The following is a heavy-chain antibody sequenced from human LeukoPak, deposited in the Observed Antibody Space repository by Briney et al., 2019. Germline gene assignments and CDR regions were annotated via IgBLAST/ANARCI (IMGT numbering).Heavy chain of an antibody. J-gene: IGHJ6*02. CDR2: IKQDGTEK. V-gene: IGHV3-7*01. CDR1: GFTFSSYW. Sequence: GGSLRLSCAASGFTFSSYWMTWVRQAPGKGLEWVANIKQDGTEKYYVDSVKGRFTISRDNAKSSLFLQMNSLRAEDTAVYYCVRAMDVWGQGTTVTVSS. CDR3: VRAMDV.